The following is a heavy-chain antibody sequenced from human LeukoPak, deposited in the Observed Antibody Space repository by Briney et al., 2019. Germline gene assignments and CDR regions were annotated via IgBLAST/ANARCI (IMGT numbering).Heavy chain of an antibody. CDR2: ISSSGSTI. CDR3: AKEGSGMVRGFDY. CDR1: GFTFSSHE. V-gene: IGHV3-48*03. D-gene: IGHD3-10*01. J-gene: IGHJ4*02. Sequence: GGSLRLSCAASGFTFSSHEMNWVRQAPGKGLEWVSYISSSGSTIYYADSVTGRFTISRDNSKNTLYLQMNSLRAEDTAVYYCAKEGSGMVRGFDYWGQGTLVTVSS.